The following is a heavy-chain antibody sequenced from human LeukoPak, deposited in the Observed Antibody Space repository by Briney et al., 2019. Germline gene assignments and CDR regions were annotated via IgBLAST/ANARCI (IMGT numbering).Heavy chain of an antibody. J-gene: IGHJ4*02. CDR2: INAGNGNT. CDR1: GYTFTSYA. Sequence: ASVKVSCKASGYTFTSYAMHWVRQAPGQRLEWMGWINAGNGNTKYSQKFQGRVTITRDTSASTAYMELSSLRSEDTAVYYCARDRSIQLWFDYWGQGTLVTVSS. CDR3: ARDRSIQLWFDY. D-gene: IGHD5-18*01. V-gene: IGHV1-3*01.